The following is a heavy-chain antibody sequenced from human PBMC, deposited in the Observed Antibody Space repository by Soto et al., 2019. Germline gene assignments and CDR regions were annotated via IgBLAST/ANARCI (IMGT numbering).Heavy chain of an antibody. V-gene: IGHV3-23*01. Sequence: VGSLRLSCAVSGFTFTNYAMNWVRQAPGEGLEWVSGFSAGGRSTYSADSVKGRFTISRDISKNMMYLQMNGLRAEDTAVYYCATHSYCSGGTCYPPDYYFDFWGQGTLVTVSS. J-gene: IGHJ4*02. CDR1: GFTFTNYA. CDR2: FSAGGRST. D-gene: IGHD2-15*01. CDR3: ATHSYCSGGTCYPPDYYFDF.